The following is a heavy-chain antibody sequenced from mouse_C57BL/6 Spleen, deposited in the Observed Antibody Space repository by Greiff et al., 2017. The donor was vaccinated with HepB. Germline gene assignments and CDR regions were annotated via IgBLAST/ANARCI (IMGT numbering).Heavy chain of an antibody. Sequence: ESGPGLVKPSQSLSLTCSVTGYSITSGYYWNWIRQFPGNKLEWMGYISYDGSNNYNPSLKNRISITRDTSKNQFFLKLNSVTTEDTATYYCAREAVAFDYWGQGTTLTVSS. D-gene: IGHD1-1*01. CDR3: AREAVAFDY. V-gene: IGHV3-6*01. J-gene: IGHJ2*01. CDR1: GYSITSGYY. CDR2: ISYDGSN.